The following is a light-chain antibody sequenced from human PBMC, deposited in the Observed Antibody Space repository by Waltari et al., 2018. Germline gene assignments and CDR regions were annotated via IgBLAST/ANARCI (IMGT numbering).Light chain of an antibody. Sequence: QSALTQPASVSGSPGQSITISCAGSRSDIGKFKLVSWYQHYPGKVPKLLIYEVTKRPSGVSSRFSGSKSGNTASLTISGLQTEDEAYYYCCSFTTSDSWVFGGGTSLTVL. CDR1: RSDIGKFKL. J-gene: IGLJ2*01. CDR3: CSFTTSDSWV. CDR2: EVT. V-gene: IGLV2-23*02.